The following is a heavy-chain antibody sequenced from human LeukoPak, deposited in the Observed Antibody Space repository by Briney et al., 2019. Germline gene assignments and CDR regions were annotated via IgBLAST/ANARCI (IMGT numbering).Heavy chain of an antibody. CDR1: GFTFSDFP. V-gene: IGHV3-20*04. J-gene: IGHJ6*03. CDR2: IFPSSDEI. D-gene: IGHD3-10*01. Sequence: GGSLRLSCAASGFTFSDFPMIWVRQAPGKGLEWVSSIFPSSDEIHYADSVKGRFTISRDNAKNSLYLQMNSLRVEDTALYYCARGAGSGYYFYMDVWGKGTTVTVSS. CDR3: ARGAGSGYYFYMDV.